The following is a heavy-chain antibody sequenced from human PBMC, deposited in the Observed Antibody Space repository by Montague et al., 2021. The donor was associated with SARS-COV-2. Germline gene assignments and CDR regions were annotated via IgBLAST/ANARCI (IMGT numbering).Heavy chain of an antibody. CDR3: TRSVAAAGTFYYYYGMDV. Sequence: SRRLSRAASGFTVSSSYMSWVRQAPGKGLEWVSVIYRGGDTYYADSVKGRFTISRHNSKNTLYLEMNSLRGEDTAVYYCTRSVAAAGTFYYYYGMDVWGQGTTVTVSS. J-gene: IGHJ6*02. D-gene: IGHD6-13*01. V-gene: IGHV3-53*04. CDR1: GFTVSSSY. CDR2: IYRGGDT.